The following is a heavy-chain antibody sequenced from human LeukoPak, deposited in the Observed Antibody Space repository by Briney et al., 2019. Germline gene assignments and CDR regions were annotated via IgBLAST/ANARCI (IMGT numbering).Heavy chain of an antibody. J-gene: IGHJ3*02. CDR3: VRARDLAFDI. D-gene: IGHD2-21*02. CDR1: AGSISGNY. Sequence: PSEPLSLTCTVSAGSISGNYWSWIRQPPGKALEWIANIYYTASTIYNPPRKVRVTISVDTSKNQFSLQLRSVTAADTAVYYCVRARDLAFDIWGQGTVVTVSS. V-gene: IGHV4-59*01. CDR2: IYYTAST.